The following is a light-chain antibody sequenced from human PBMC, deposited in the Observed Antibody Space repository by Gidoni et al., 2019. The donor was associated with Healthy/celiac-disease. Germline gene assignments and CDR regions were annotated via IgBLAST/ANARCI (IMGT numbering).Light chain of an antibody. J-gene: IGKJ1*01. CDR3: LQDYNLWT. V-gene: IGKV1-6*01. CDR1: QGIRND. CDR2: AAS. Sequence: AIQLTQSPSSLSASVGDRVTITCRASQGIRNDLGWYQQKPGKAPKLLIYAASSLQRGVPSRFSGSGSGTDFPLTISSLQPEDFATYYCLQDYNLWTFGQGTKVEIK.